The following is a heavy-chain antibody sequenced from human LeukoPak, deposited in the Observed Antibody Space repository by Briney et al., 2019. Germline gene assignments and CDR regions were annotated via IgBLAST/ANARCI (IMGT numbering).Heavy chain of an antibody. D-gene: IGHD2-2*01. J-gene: IGHJ5*02. CDR1: GYTFTSYG. CDR2: ISAYNGNT. CDR3: ARARGCSSTSCFTNWFDP. V-gene: IGHV1-18*01. Sequence: ASVKVSCTASGYTFTSYGISWVRQAPGQGLEWMGWISAYNGNTNNAQKLQGRVTITTDTSTSTAYMELRSLRSDDTAVYYCARARGCSSTSCFTNWFDPWGQGTLVTVSS.